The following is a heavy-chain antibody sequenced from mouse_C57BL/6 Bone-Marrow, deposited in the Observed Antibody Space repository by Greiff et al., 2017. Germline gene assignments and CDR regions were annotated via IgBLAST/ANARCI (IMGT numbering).Heavy chain of an antibody. J-gene: IGHJ2*01. CDR3: ALWLRRRGIYYFDY. D-gene: IGHD2-2*01. V-gene: IGHV1-81*01. Sequence: QVQLQQSGAELARPGASVKLSCKASGYTFTSYGISWVKQRTGQGLEWIGEIYPRSGNTYYNEKFTGKATLTAAKSSSTSYMELRSLTSEDSAVYVCALWLRRRGIYYFDYWGQGTTLTVSS. CDR2: IYPRSGNT. CDR1: GYTFTSYG.